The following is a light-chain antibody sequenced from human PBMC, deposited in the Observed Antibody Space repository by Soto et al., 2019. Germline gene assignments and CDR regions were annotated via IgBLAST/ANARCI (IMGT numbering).Light chain of an antibody. CDR2: AAS. Sequence: DIQMTQSPRFLSASVGERVTITCRASQNIRTYLTWYQQKPGKGPTVLIYAASTLQRGVPSRFSGSTTQTDFTLTITGLQPEDSATYYCQQTLSVPRTFGLGTKVEIK. CDR1: QNIRTY. J-gene: IGKJ1*01. CDR3: QQTLSVPRT. V-gene: IGKV1-39*01.